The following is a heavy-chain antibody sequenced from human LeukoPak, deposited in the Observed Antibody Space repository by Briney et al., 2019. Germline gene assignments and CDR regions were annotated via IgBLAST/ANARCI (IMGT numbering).Heavy chain of an antibody. Sequence: SETLSLTCAVYGGSFSGYYWSLIRQPTGKGLEWIGESNHSGSTNYNPSLKSRVTISVDTSKNQFSLKLSSVTAADTAVYYCARVNYDFWSGYYRYFDYWGQGTLVTVSS. J-gene: IGHJ4*02. CDR1: GGSFSGYY. CDR3: ARVNYDFWSGYYRYFDY. V-gene: IGHV4-34*01. D-gene: IGHD3-3*01. CDR2: SNHSGST.